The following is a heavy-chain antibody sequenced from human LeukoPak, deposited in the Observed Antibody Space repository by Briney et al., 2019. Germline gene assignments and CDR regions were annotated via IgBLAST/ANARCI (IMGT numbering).Heavy chain of an antibody. Sequence: GGSLRLSCAASGFTFSDYYVSWIRQAPGKGLEWVSYISSSGSTIYYADSVKGRFTISRDNAKNSLYLQMNSLRAEDTAVYYCARETYDILTGPGPFDYWGQGTLVTVSS. J-gene: IGHJ4*02. CDR1: GFTFSDYY. CDR3: ARETYDILTGPGPFDY. CDR2: ISSSGSTI. V-gene: IGHV3-11*01. D-gene: IGHD3-9*01.